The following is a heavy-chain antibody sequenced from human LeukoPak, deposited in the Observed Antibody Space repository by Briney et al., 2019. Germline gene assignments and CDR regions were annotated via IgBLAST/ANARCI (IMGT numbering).Heavy chain of an antibody. Sequence: PGGSLRLSCAASGFTFSSYAMSWVRQAPGKGLESVSTISISGGTTYYADSVKGRFTISRDNSRNTLYLQMSSLRADDTAVYFCEITRETVTSAWGRGILVTVSS. CDR3: EITRETVTSA. CDR1: GFTFSSYA. J-gene: IGHJ5*02. D-gene: IGHD4-17*01. CDR2: ISISGGTT. V-gene: IGHV3-23*01.